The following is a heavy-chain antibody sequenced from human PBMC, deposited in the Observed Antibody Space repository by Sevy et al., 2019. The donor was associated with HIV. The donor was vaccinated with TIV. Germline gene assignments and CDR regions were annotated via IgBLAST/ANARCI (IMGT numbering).Heavy chain of an antibody. D-gene: IGHD3-10*01. CDR3: AKDHGYGGMDV. CDR2: ISWNSGSI. Sequence: GGSLRLSCAASGFTFDDYAMHWVRQAPGKGLEWVSGISWNSGSIGYADSVKGRFTISRDNAKNSLYLQMNSLRAEDTALYYCAKDHGYGGMDVWGQGTTVTVSS. V-gene: IGHV3-9*01. J-gene: IGHJ6*02. CDR1: GFTFDDYA.